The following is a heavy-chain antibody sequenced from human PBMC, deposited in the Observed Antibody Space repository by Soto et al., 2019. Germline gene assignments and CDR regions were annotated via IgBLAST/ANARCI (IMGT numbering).Heavy chain of an antibody. D-gene: IGHD3-16*01. CDR2: IYYSGST. J-gene: IGHJ4*02. V-gene: IGHV4-31*03. CDR3: ASYNDGYFDY. CDR1: GGSISSGVYY. Sequence: QVQLQESGPGLVKPSQTLSLTCTVSGGSISSGVYYWSWIRQHPGKVLEWIGYIYYSGSTYYNPSLQSRVTISVATANNQFSLKLSSVTAADTAVYYCASYNDGYFDYWGQGTLVTVSS.